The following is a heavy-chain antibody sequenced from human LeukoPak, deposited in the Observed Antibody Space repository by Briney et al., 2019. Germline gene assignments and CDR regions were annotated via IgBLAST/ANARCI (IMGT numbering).Heavy chain of an antibody. J-gene: IGHJ4*02. V-gene: IGHV4-4*01. CDR3: ASTAIVGATYFDY. CDR2: IQQ. CDR1: GGSISRSYW. D-gene: IGHD1-26*01. Sequence: PSGTLSLTCAVSGGSISRSYWWSWVRQPPGKGLVWIGEIQQSLKSRVTISVDKSKNQFSLRLNSVTAADTAGCCCASTAIVGATYFDYWGQGTLVTVSS.